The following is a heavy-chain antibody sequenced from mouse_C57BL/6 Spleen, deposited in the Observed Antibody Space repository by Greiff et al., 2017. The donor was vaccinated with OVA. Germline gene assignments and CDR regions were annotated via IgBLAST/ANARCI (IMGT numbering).Heavy chain of an antibody. Sequence: EVQVVESGGGLVKPGGSLKLSCAASGFTFSSYAMSWVRQTPEKRLEWVATISDGGSYTYYPDNVKGRFTISRDNAKNNLYLQMSHLKSEDTAMYYCARYGSSFYYFDYWGQGTTLTVSS. CDR1: GFTFSSYA. CDR2: ISDGGSYT. D-gene: IGHD1-1*01. V-gene: IGHV5-4*01. CDR3: ARYGSSFYYFDY. J-gene: IGHJ2*01.